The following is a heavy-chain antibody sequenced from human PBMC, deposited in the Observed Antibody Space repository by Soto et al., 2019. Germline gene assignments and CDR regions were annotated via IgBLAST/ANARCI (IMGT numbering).Heavy chain of an antibody. J-gene: IGHJ5*02. CDR1: GYKFTSSW. CDR3: ARKDKSGYFNWFDP. D-gene: IGHD3-22*01. Sequence: PGESLKISCRTSGYKFTSSWIAWVRQKPGKGLEWMGIIFPSDSDTRYSPSFQGQVTISADRSTSTVFLQWASLKASDTAVYFCARKDKSGYFNWFDPWGQGTLVNGSS. CDR2: IFPSDSDT. V-gene: IGHV5-51*01.